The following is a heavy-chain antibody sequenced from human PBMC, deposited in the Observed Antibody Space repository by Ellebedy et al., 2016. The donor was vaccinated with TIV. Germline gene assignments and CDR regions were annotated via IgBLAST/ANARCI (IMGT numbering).Heavy chain of an antibody. CDR3: ARDPVGVGPAFDV. CDR1: GFMFSRFW. CDR2: IKEDGSEK. D-gene: IGHD4-23*01. J-gene: IGHJ3*01. Sequence: PGGSLRLSCAASGFMFSRFWMNWVRQAPGKGLEWVAKIKEDGSEKYYVDSVKGRFTISRDNAKNSVYLQMNSLRAEDTAVYYCARDPVGVGPAFDVWGQGTMVTVSS. V-gene: IGHV3-7*03.